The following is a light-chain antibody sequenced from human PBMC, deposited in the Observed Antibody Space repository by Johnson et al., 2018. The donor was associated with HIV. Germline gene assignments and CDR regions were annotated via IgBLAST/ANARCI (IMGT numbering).Light chain of an antibody. CDR2: DNN. Sequence: HSVLTQPPSVSAAPGQKVTISCSGSSSNIGNNYVSWYQQLPGTAPKLLIYDNNKRPSGIPDRFSGSKSGTSATLGITGLQTGDEADYYCGTWDSSLSAGVSGTVTKGT. CDR1: SSNIGNNY. CDR3: GTWDSSLSAGV. J-gene: IGLJ1*01. V-gene: IGLV1-51*01.